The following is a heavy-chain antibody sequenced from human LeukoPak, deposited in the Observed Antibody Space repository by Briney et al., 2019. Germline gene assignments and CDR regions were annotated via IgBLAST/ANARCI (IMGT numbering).Heavy chain of an antibody. Sequence: GGSLRLSCAVSGFTFSSYWMNWVRQAPGKGLEWVASIRQDGGEKSYVDSVKGRFTISRDNTKNSLYLQMSSLRAEDTAVNYCARDGTAAGLYFDLWGQGTLVTVSS. J-gene: IGHJ4*01. CDR3: ARDGTAAGLYFDL. CDR1: GFTFSSYW. V-gene: IGHV3-7*01. CDR2: IRQDGGEK. D-gene: IGHD6-13*01.